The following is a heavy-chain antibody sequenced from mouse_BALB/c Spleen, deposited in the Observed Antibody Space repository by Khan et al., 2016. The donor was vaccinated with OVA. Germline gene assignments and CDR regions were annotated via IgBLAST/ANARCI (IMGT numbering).Heavy chain of an antibody. V-gene: IGHV5-9-1*01. J-gene: IGHJ3*02. CDR2: ISSDGDYT. D-gene: IGHD2-1*01. CDR3: ARSPYGNFGY. CDR1: GITFSTYA. Sequence: EVMLVESGGGLVKPGGSLKLSCEVSGITFSTYAMSWVRQTPEKRLEWVASISSDGDYTFYLDSVKGRFTISRDNAKNTLYLEMSRLRSDDTAMFYCARSPYGNFGYWGQGTLVTVSA.